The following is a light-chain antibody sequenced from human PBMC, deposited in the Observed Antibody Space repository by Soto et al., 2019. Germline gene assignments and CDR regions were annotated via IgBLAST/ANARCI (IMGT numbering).Light chain of an antibody. CDR1: QSVSSY. CDR3: QQRSNWPLIT. CDR2: DVS. Sequence: EIVLTQSPATLSLSPGERATLSCRASQSVSSYLAWYQQKPGQAPRLLIYDVSNRATGIPARFSGSGSGTDFTLTISRLEPEDFAVYYCQQRSNWPLITFGQGTRLEIK. V-gene: IGKV3-11*01. J-gene: IGKJ5*01.